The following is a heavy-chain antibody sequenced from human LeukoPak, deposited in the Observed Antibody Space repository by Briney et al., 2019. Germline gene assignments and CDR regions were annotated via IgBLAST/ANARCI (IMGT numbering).Heavy chain of an antibody. CDR1: GFTFSSYS. CDR3: ARDGTPIYTSGWVYMDV. V-gene: IGHV3-48*01. CDR2: I. Sequence: GGSLRLSCAASGFTFSSYSMNWVRQAPGKGLGWVSYIKGRFSISRDNAKNSLYLQMNSLRGEDTAVYYCARDGTPIYTSGWVYMDVWGKGTTVTISS. J-gene: IGHJ6*04. D-gene: IGHD6-25*01.